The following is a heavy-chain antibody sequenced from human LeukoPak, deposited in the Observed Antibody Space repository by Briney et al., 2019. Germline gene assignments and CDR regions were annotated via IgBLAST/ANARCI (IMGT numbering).Heavy chain of an antibody. CDR3: AKDTDVGNFDY. CDR1: GFTFSHYW. D-gene: IGHD4-23*01. V-gene: IGHV3-7*01. J-gene: IGHJ4*02. CDR2: IKHDGSYQ. Sequence: GGSLRLSCAASGFTFSHYWMSWIRLSPGKGLEWVGNIKHDGSYQFCVDSVRGRFTISRDNAKNSLYLQMSSLTAEDTAIYYCAKDTDVGNFDYWGQGTLVTVSS.